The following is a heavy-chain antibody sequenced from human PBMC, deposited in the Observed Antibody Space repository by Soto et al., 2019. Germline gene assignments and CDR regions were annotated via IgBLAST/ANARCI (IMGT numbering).Heavy chain of an antibody. D-gene: IGHD6-19*01. CDR2: ISAYNGNT. CDR1: GYTSTSYG. J-gene: IGHJ5*02. V-gene: IGHV1-18*04. CDR3: AREPGSGHDHWFDP. Sequence: ASLKVSCKASGYTSTSYGISWVRQAPGQGLEWMGWISAYNGNTNYAQKLQGRVTMTTDTSTSTAYMELRSLRSDDTAVYYCAREPGSGHDHWFDPWGQGTLVTVSS.